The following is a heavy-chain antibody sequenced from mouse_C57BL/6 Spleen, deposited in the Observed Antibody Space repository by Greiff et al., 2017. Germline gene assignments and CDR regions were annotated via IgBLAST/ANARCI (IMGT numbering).Heavy chain of an antibody. V-gene: IGHV1-69*01. Sequence: QVQLQQPGAELVMPGASVKLSCKASGYTFTSYWMHWVKQSPGQGLEWIGEIDPSDSYTNYNQKFKGKSTLTVDKSSSTDYMQLSSLTAEDSAVYYCARGDYGSSYWYVDVWGTGTTVTVSA. D-gene: IGHD1-1*01. J-gene: IGHJ1*03. CDR1: GYTFTSYW. CDR2: IDPSDSYT. CDR3: ARGDYGSSYWYVDV.